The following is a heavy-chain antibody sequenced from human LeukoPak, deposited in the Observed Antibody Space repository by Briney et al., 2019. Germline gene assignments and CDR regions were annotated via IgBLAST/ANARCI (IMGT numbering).Heavy chain of an antibody. Sequence: GGSLRFSCAASGFTFGSYAMSWVRQTPGKSLEWVSIITNGGVTTYYADSVRGRFTISRDNSKNMLYLQMNSLRAEDTAAYYCVKLSSGSGSKFGFDSWGQGTLVTVSS. CDR2: ITNGGVTT. J-gene: IGHJ4*02. CDR1: GFTFGSYA. V-gene: IGHV3-23*01. CDR3: VKLSSGSGSKFGFDS. D-gene: IGHD6-19*01.